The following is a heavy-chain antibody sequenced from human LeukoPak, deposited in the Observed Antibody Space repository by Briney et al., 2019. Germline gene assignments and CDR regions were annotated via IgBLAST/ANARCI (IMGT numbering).Heavy chain of an antibody. CDR2: IYYTGVT. CDR3: VRGERCGGDCSSRQQ. CDR1: GGPLTISY. V-gene: IGHV4-59*13. Sequence: RPSETLSPTCTASGGPLTISYCSWIRQPPGRVLEWVGYIYYTGVTNYHPSLAGRVSMSLDMSKNLISLNLDSVTAADTAVYYCVRGERCGGDCSSRQQWGQGTLVTVSS. D-gene: IGHD2-21*02. J-gene: IGHJ1*01.